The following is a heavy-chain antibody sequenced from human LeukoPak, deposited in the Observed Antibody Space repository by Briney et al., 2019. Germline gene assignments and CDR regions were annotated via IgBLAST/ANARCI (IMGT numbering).Heavy chain of an antibody. V-gene: IGHV3-30*04. Sequence: GGSLRLSCAASGFTFSSYAMHWVRQAPGKGLEWVAVISYDGSNKYYADSVKGRFTISKDNSKNTLYLQMNSLRAEDTAVYYCASARGNWFDPWGQGTLVTVSS. CDR2: ISYDGSNK. CDR1: GFTFSSYA. CDR3: ASARGNWFDP. D-gene: IGHD3-10*01. J-gene: IGHJ5*02.